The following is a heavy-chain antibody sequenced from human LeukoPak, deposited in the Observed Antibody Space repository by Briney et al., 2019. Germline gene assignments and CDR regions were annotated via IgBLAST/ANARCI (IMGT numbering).Heavy chain of an antibody. CDR2: ISGSGGST. CDR3: AKDPRLGVVTASQGPTFDY. Sequence: GGSLRLSCAASGFTFSSYGMHWVRQAPGKGLEWVSAISGSGGSTYYADSVKGRFTISRDNSKNTLYLQMNSLRAEDTAVYYCAKDPRLGVVTASQGPTFDYWGQGTLVTVSS. CDR1: GFTFSSYG. V-gene: IGHV3-23*01. J-gene: IGHJ4*02. D-gene: IGHD2-21*02.